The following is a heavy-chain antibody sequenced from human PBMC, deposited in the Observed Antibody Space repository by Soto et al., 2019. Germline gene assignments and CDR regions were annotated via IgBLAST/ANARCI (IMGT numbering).Heavy chain of an antibody. V-gene: IGHV4-59*01. J-gene: IGHJ6*02. CDR2: IYYSGST. D-gene: IGHD6-6*01. CDR1: GGSISSYY. Sequence: PSETLSLTCPVSGGSISSYYWSWIRQPPGKGLEWIGYIYYSGSTNYNPSLKSRVTISVDTSKNQFSLKLSSVTAADTAVYYCARVGSSSGWDYYYYGMDVWGQGTTVTVSS. CDR3: ARVGSSSGWDYYYYGMDV.